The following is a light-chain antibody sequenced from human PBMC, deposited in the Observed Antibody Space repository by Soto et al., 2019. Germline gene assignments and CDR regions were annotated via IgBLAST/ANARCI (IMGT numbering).Light chain of an antibody. CDR2: EAS. CDR1: QNIRKW. V-gene: IGKV1-5*01. CDR3: QAYNSYLWT. J-gene: IGKJ1*01. Sequence: DIQMTQSPSTLSASVGDRVTITCRASQNIRKWLAWYQQKPGRAPKLLIYEASNLEGEVPFRFSGSGSGTEFTLTISSLQPDDFATYFCQAYNSYLWTFGQGTKVEIK.